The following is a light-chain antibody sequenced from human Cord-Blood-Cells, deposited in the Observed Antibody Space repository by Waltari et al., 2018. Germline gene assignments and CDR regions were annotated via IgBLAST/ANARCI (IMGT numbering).Light chain of an antibody. CDR2: DVS. CDR1: YNY. Sequence: YNYVSWYQQHPGKAPKLMIYDVSKRPSGVPDRFSGSKSGNTASLTISGLQAEDEADYYCCSYAGSYTYVVFGGGTKLTVL. V-gene: IGLV2-11*01. CDR3: CSYAGSYTYVV. J-gene: IGLJ2*01.